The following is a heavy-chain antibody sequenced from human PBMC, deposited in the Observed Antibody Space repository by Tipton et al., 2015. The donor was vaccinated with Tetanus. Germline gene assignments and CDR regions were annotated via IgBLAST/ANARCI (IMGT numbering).Heavy chain of an antibody. CDR1: GYSFSSYW. D-gene: IGHD3-16*01. CDR3: ARPLTSVAFGGFAFDV. CDR2: FFPGDSGS. V-gene: IGHV5-51*01. Sequence: QLVQSGAEVKKPGESLKISCRGSGYSFSSYWIAWVRQVPGKGLEWMGIFFPGDSGSRYSPSFQGQVTISVDRSIDTAYLQWSSLKASDTAIYYCARPLTSVAFGGFAFDVWGQGTLVTVSS. J-gene: IGHJ3*01.